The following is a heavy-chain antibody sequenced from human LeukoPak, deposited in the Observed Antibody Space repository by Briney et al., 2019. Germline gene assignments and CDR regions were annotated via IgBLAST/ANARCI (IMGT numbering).Heavy chain of an antibody. CDR2: ISAYNGNS. V-gene: IGHV1-18*01. CDR3: ARDGGFVVY. J-gene: IGHJ4*02. CDR1: GYTFTSYG. Sequence: ASVKVSCKASGYTFTSYGISWVRQAPGQGLEWMGWISAYNGNSNYAQKFQGRVTITTDESTSTAYMELSSLRSEDTAVYYCARDGGFVVYWGQGTLVTVSS. D-gene: IGHD3-16*01.